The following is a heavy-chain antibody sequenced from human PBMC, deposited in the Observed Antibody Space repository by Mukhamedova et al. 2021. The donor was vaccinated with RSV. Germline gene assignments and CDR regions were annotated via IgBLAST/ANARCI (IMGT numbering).Heavy chain of an antibody. D-gene: IGHD1-1*01. V-gene: IGHV3-9*01. CDR3: VRSHTGLKD. Sequence: GYADSVKGRFTISRDNAKNSLYLQMNSLRPEDTALYYCVRSHTGLKDWGQGILVTVSS. J-gene: IGHJ4*02.